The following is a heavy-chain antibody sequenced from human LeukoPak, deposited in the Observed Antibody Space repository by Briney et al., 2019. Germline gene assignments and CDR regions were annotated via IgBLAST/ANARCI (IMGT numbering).Heavy chain of an antibody. D-gene: IGHD6-13*01. CDR2: IWYDGSNK. CDR1: GFTFSSYG. J-gene: IGHJ4*02. CDR3: AKVRLSSSWFFDY. V-gene: IGHV3-33*06. Sequence: GRSLRLSCAASGFTFSSYGMHWVRQAPGKGLEWVAVIWYDGSNKYYADSVKGRFTISRDNSKNTLYLQMNSLRAEDTAVYYCAKVRLSSSWFFDYWGQGTLVTVSS.